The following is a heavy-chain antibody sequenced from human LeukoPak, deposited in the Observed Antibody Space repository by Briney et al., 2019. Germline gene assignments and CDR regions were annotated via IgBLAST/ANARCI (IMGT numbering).Heavy chain of an antibody. CDR2: IYFSGST. V-gene: IGHV4-31*03. D-gene: IGHD3-22*01. CDR1: GGSISSGGYY. J-gene: IGHJ3*02. CDR3: ARDIRHYDSSGWGKDAFDI. Sequence: SQTLSLTCTVSGGSISSGGYYWSWIRQHPGKGLEWIGNIYFSGSTYYSPSLKSRVTISVDTSKNQFSLKLSSVTAADTAVYYCARDIRHYDSSGWGKDAFDIWGQGTMVTVSS.